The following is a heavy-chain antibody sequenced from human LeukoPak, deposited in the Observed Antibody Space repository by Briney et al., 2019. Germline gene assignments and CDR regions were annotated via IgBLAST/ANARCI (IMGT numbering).Heavy chain of an antibody. Sequence: GRSLRLSRAASGFTFSSYGMHWVRQAPGKGLEGVAVIWYDGSNKYYADSVKGRFTISRDNSKNTLYLQMNSLRAEDTAVYYCAKGVTGTKASWFDPWGQGTLVTVSS. D-gene: IGHD1-7*01. CDR2: IWYDGSNK. CDR1: GFTFSSYG. J-gene: IGHJ5*02. V-gene: IGHV3-33*06. CDR3: AKGVTGTKASWFDP.